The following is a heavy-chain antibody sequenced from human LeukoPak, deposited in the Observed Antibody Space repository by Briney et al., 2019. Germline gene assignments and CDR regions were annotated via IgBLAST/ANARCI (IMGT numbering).Heavy chain of an antibody. CDR1: GFTFSSYW. Sequence: GGSLRLSCAASGFTFSSYWMTWVRQAPGKGLEWVANIKQDGSEKYYVDSVKGRFTISRDNVKNSLYLQMNSLRAEDTAMYYCARDSSDFWSYYFDYWGQGTLVTVSS. CDR2: IKQDGSEK. CDR3: ARDSSDFWSYYFDY. V-gene: IGHV3-7*01. J-gene: IGHJ4*02. D-gene: IGHD3-3*01.